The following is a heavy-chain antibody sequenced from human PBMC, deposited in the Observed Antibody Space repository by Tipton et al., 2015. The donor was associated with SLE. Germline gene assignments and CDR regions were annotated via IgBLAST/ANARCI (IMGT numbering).Heavy chain of an antibody. J-gene: IGHJ4*02. V-gene: IGHV4-34*01. CDR1: GGSFSGYY. CDR2: INHSGST. Sequence: TLSLTCAVYGGSFSGYYWSWIRQPPGKGLEWIGEINHSGSTNYNPSLKSRVTISVDTSKNQFSLKLSSVTAADTAVYYCARGGGIDYWGQGTLVTVSS. CDR3: ARGGGIDY. D-gene: IGHD6-13*01.